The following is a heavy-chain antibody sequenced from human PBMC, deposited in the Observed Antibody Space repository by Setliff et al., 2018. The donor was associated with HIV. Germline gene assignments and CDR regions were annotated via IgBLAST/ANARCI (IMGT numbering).Heavy chain of an antibody. D-gene: IGHD3-10*01. Sequence: GESLKISCAASGFTFSGSAIHWVRQAPGKGLEWVGRIRSKDNSYATTYPASLKGRFTISRDDSKNTAYLQMYSLKTEDTAVYYCTRRLIDTYYYESGTYPSMDVWGKGTTVTVSS. CDR1: GFTFSGSA. CDR2: IRSKDNSYAT. V-gene: IGHV3-73*01. J-gene: IGHJ6*03. CDR3: TRRLIDTYYYESGTYPSMDV.